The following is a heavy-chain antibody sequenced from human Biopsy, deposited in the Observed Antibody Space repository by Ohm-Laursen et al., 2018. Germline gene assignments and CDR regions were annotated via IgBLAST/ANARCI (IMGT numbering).Heavy chain of an antibody. V-gene: IGHV4-4*07. J-gene: IGHJ5*02. Sequence: GTLSLTWTVSGGSLSSYSWSWIRQPAGKGLEWIGQIYTSGITNYNPSLKSRVTMSVDTSKNKFSLRVSSVTAADTAVYYCARDRDQRGWFDPWGQGTLVTVSS. CDR2: IYTSGIT. D-gene: IGHD2-2*01. CDR3: ARDRDQRGWFDP. CDR1: GGSLSSYS.